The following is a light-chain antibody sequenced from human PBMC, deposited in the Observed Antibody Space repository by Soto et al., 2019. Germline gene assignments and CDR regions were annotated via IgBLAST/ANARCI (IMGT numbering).Light chain of an antibody. CDR1: QRVSSTY. J-gene: IGKJ5*01. CDR3: QQYGSSPRIS. V-gene: IGKV3-20*01. Sequence: EILLTQSPGTLSLSPGERATLSCRASQRVSSTYLAWYQQKPGQAPRLLIYGTSSRATGIPDRFIGSGSGTHFTLTISRLEPEDFALYYCQQYGSSPRISFGQGTRLEIK. CDR2: GTS.